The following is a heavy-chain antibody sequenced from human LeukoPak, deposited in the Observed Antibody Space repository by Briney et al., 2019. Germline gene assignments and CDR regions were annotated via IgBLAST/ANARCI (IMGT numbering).Heavy chain of an antibody. V-gene: IGHV4-34*01. CDR1: GESLNGHY. Sequence: SETLSLTCAVYGESLNGHYWSWIRQPPGKGLEWIGEGSESGGTNYNPSLKSRVTMSVDTSKNQFSLKLSSVTAADTAVYYCARDREAQRQLLYSYYYMDVWGKGTTVTVSS. J-gene: IGHJ6*03. D-gene: IGHD6-13*01. CDR3: ARDREAQRQLLYSYYYMDV. CDR2: GSESGGT.